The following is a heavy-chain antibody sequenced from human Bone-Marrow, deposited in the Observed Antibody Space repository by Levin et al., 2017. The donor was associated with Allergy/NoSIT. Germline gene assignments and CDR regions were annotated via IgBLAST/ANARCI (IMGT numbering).Heavy chain of an antibody. J-gene: IGHJ6*03. CDR1: GFTFSTYN. CDR2: IGGSGSRTI. D-gene: IGHD2-2*01. Sequence: PGGSRRLSCVGSGFTFSTYNMNWVRQAPGEGPQWVSYIGGSGSRTIFYADSVKGRFTVSRDNAKNSLYLQMTSLRAEDTAIYYCARIIPAPHGYYYYMDVWGRGTTVTVSS. V-gene: IGHV3-48*01. CDR3: ARIIPAPHGYYYYMDV.